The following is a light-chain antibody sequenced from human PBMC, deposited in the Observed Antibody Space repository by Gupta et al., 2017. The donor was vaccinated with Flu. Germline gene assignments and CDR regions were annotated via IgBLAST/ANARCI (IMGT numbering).Light chain of an antibody. CDR2: GAS. V-gene: IGKV3-20*01. CDR3: QQDGSSPFT. J-gene: IGKJ3*01. CDR1: QSVTANY. Sequence: EIVLTQSPGTLSLSPGERATLSCRASQSVTANYLAWYQQKPGQAPRLLIYGASRRATGIPDRFSGSGSGTDFTLTISRLEPEDSAVYYCQQDGSSPFTFGPGTKVDIK.